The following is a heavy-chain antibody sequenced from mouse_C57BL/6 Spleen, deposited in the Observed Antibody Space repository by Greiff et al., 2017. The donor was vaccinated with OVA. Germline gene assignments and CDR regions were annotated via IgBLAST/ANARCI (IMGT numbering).Heavy chain of an antibody. V-gene: IGHV5-4*01. J-gene: IGHJ2*01. CDR3: ARDYGSSYHYLDY. CDR1: GFTFSSYA. CDR2: ISDGGSYT. Sequence: EVQRVESGGGLVKPGGSLKLSCAASGFTFSSYAMSWVRQTPEKRLEWVATISDGGSYTYYPDNVKGRCTISRDNAKNNLYLQMSHLKSEDTAMYYCARDYGSSYHYLDYWGKGTTLTVSS. D-gene: IGHD1-1*01.